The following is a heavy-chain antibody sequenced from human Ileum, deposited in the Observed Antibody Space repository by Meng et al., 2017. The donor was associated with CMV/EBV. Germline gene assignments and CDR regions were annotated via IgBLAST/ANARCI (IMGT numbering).Heavy chain of an antibody. CDR3: ARDNYYGSGSYYYYYGMDV. V-gene: IGHV3-21*01. CDR2: ISTSYSYI. Sequence: GESLKISCAASGFTFSSYSMNWVRQAPGKELEWVSSISTSYSYIYSGDSVKGRFTISRDNAKNSLYLQMNSLRAEDTAVYYCARDNYYGSGSYYYYYGMDVWGQGTTVTVSS. J-gene: IGHJ6*02. CDR1: GFTFSSYS. D-gene: IGHD3-10*01.